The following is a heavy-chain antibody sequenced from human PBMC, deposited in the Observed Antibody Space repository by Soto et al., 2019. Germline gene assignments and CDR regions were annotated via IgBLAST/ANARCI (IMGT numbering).Heavy chain of an antibody. CDR1: GFTFSSYA. CDR2: ISGSGGST. CDR3: AKEWRATVTTVHAANRFDP. V-gene: IGHV3-23*01. Sequence: GGSLRLSCAASGFTFSSYAMSWVRQAPGKGLEWVSAISGSGGSTYYADSVKGRFTISRDNSKNTLYLQMNSLRAEDTAVYYCAKEWRATVTTVHAANRFDPWGQGTLVTSPQ. D-gene: IGHD4-4*01. J-gene: IGHJ5*02.